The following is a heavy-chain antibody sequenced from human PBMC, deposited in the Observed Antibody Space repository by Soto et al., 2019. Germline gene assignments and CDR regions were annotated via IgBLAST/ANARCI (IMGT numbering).Heavy chain of an antibody. CDR2: IYPGDSDT. CDR1: GYSFTSYW. V-gene: IGHV5-51*01. Sequence: EVQLVQSGVEVKKPGESLKISCKGSGYSFTSYWIGWVRQMPGKGLEWMGIIYPGDSDTRYSPSFQGQVTISADKSISTAYLQWRSLKASDTAIYYCARHTLSGSYRIDYWGQGTLVTVSS. J-gene: IGHJ4*02. CDR3: ARHTLSGSYRIDY. D-gene: IGHD1-26*01.